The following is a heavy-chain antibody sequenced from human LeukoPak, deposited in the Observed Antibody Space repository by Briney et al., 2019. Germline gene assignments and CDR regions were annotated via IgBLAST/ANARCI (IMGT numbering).Heavy chain of an antibody. CDR3: ARERIAVAGPFDY. CDR2: IWYDGSNK. V-gene: IGHV3-33*01. D-gene: IGHD6-19*01. Sequence: PGGSLRLSCAASGFTFSSYGMHWVRQAPGKGLEWVAVIWYDGSNKYYADSVKGRFTISRDNSKNTLYLQMNSLRAEDTAVYYCARERIAVAGPFDYWGQGTLVTVSS. J-gene: IGHJ4*02. CDR1: GFTFSSYG.